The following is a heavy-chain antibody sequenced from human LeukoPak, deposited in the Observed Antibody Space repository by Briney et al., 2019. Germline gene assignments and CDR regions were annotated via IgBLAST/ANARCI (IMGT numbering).Heavy chain of an antibody. CDR3: AKGSGSYYGLFDY. V-gene: IGHV3-23*01. Sequence: GRSLRLSCTASGFTFGDYAMSWFRQAPGKGLEWVSAISGSGGNTYYADSVKGRFAISRDNSKNTLYLQMNSLRAEDTAVYYCAKGSGSYYGLFDYWGQGTLVTVSS. J-gene: IGHJ4*02. CDR2: ISGSGGNT. CDR1: GFTFGDYA. D-gene: IGHD3-10*01.